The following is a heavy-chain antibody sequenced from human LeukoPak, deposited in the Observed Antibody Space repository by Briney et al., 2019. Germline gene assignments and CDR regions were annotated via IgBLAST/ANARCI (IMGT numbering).Heavy chain of an antibody. D-gene: IGHD3-16*02. CDR1: GGSFSGYY. J-gene: IGHJ4*02. V-gene: IGHV4-34*01. Sequence: SETLSLTCAVYGGSFSGYYWSWIRQPPGRGLEWIGEINHSGSTNYNPSPKSRLTISVDTSKNQFSLKLSSVTAADTAVYYCARASRGDYDYVWGSYRYDYWGQGTLVTVSS. CDR3: ARASRGDYDYVWGSYRYDY. CDR2: INHSGST.